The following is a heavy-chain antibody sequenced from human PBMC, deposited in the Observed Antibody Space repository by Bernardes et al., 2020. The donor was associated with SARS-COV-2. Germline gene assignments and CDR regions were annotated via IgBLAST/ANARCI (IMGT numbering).Heavy chain of an antibody. J-gene: IGHJ6*02. D-gene: IGHD2-8*01. CDR2: IKQDGSEK. Sequence: GGSLRLSCIASAFTFSNYWMSWVRQAPGKGLEWVANIKQDGSEKYYVDSVKGRFTISRDNAKNSVYLQMSSLRAEDTAVYYCAKDLYTKNMGYYYNGMDVWGQGTTVTVSS. V-gene: IGHV3-7*01. CDR3: AKDLYTKNMGYYYNGMDV. CDR1: AFTFSNYW.